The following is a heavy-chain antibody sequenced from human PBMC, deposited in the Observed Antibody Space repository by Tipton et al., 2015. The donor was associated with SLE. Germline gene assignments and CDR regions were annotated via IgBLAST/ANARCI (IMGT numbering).Heavy chain of an antibody. Sequence: SLRLSCAASGFTFSSYGMHWVRQAPGKGLEWVAVIWYDGSNKYYADSVKGRFTISRDNSKNTLYLQMNSLRAEDTAVYYCASYVGPGTGGFDLWGRGTLVTVSS. V-gene: IGHV3-33*01. CDR2: IWYDGSNK. CDR3: ASYVGPGTGGFDL. CDR1: GFTFSSYG. D-gene: IGHD2-8*02. J-gene: IGHJ2*01.